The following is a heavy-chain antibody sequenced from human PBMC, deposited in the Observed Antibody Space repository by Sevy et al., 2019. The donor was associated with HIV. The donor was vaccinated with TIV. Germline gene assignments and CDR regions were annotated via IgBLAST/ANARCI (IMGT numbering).Heavy chain of an antibody. CDR2: IKSKTDGGTT. CDR3: TTDSINRGLSALLDY. Sequence: GGSLRLSCAASGFTFSNSWMSWVRQAPGKELEWVGRIKSKTDGGTTDYAAPVKGRFTISRDDSKNTLYLQMNSLKTEDTAIYYCTTDSINRGLSALLDYWGQGTLVTVSS. J-gene: IGHJ4*02. V-gene: IGHV3-15*01. CDR1: GFTFSNSW. D-gene: IGHD3-10*01.